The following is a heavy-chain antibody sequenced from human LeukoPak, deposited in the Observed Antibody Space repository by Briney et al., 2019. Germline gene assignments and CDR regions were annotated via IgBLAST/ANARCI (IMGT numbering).Heavy chain of an antibody. Sequence: ASVKVSCKASGYTFTGYYIHWLRQAPGQGLEWMGWINPHSDDRNYAQRFQGRVTMTRDTSISTVYMELSGLTSDDTAVYYCARDGPCSSTSCQHFDSWGQGALVTVSS. D-gene: IGHD2-2*01. CDR3: ARDGPCSSTSCQHFDS. CDR2: INPHSDDR. J-gene: IGHJ4*02. V-gene: IGHV1-2*02. CDR1: GYTFTGYY.